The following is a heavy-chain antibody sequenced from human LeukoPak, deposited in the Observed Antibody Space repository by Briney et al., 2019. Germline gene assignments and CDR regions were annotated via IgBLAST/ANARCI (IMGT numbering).Heavy chain of an antibody. CDR2: ISSSTTTI. CDR3: ARGDNWNYGIDY. J-gene: IGHJ4*02. CDR1: GFIFSKYN. D-gene: IGHD1-7*01. Sequence: PGGSLRLSCAASGFIFSKYNMNWVRQAPGKGLERVSYISSSTTTIYYADSVKGRFTISRDNAKNSLYLQMNSLRAEDTAVYYCARGDNWNYGIDYWGQGTLVTVSS. V-gene: IGHV3-48*01.